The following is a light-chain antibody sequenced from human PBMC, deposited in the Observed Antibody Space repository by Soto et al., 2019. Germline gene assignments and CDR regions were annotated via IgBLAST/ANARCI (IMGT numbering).Light chain of an antibody. J-gene: IGKJ4*01. Sequence: DIRVTQSPSFLSASVGDRVTITCRASLRISKYLNWYQQEPGKAPKLLIFGASTLQSGVPSRFSGSGSGTEFTLTISSLQPEDSATYYCQQSHRTPLTFGGGTKLEIK. CDR1: LRISKY. CDR2: GAS. CDR3: QQSHRTPLT. V-gene: IGKV1-39*01.